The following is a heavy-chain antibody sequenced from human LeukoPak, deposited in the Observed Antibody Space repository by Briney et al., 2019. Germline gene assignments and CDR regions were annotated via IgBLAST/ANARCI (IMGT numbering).Heavy chain of an antibody. V-gene: IGHV3-23*01. CDR2: ISASGAST. CDR3: AKTYRDYFDY. Sequence: GSLRLSCAASGFTFNSYAMNWVRQAPGKGLEWISAISASGASTFYADSVKGRFTISRDNAKNTVSLQLNSLRAEDTAIYYCAKTYRDYFDYWGRRTLVTASS. J-gene: IGHJ4*02. D-gene: IGHD5-18*01. CDR1: GFTFNSYA.